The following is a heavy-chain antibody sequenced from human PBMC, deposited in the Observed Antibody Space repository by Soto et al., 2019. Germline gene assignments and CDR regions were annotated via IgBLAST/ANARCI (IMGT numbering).Heavy chain of an antibody. CDR3: ARPRYDGSGYIFDY. D-gene: IGHD3-22*01. V-gene: IGHV3-33*01. CDR2: IWYDGSNK. CDR1: GFTFSSYG. Sequence: GGSLRLSCAASGFTFSSYGMHWVRQAPGKGLEWVAVIWYDGSNKYYADSVKGRFTISRDNSKNTLYLQMNSLRAEDTAVYYCARPRYDGSGYIFDYWGQGTLVTVSS. J-gene: IGHJ4*02.